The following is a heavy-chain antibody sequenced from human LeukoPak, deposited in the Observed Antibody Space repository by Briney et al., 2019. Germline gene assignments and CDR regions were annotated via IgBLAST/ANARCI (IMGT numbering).Heavy chain of an antibody. CDR2: IYSSGST. CDR3: ARDRGGDYDSSGFQYHFDY. V-gene: IGHV4-59*01. CDR1: GVSISSYY. J-gene: IGHJ4*02. D-gene: IGHD3-22*01. Sequence: SETLSLTCTVSGVSISSYYWTWIRQPPWKGLEWIGYIYSSGSTNYSPSLKSRVTISIDTSKNQFSLRLSSVTAADTAVYFCARDRGGDYDSSGFQYHFDYWGQGALVTVSS.